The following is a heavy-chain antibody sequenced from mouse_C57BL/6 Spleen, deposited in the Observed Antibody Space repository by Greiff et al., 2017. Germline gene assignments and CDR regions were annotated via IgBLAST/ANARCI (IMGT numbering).Heavy chain of an antibody. CDR1: GYTFTSYW. CDR3: ESYSNHWYCDV. CDR2: IDPSDSET. D-gene: IGHD2-5*01. V-gene: IGHV1-52*01. J-gene: IGHJ1*03. Sequence: VQLQQPGAELVRPGSSVKLSCKASGYTFTSYWMHWVKQRPIQGLEWIGNIDPSDSETHYNQKFKDKATLTVDKSSSTAYMQRSSLTSEDSAVYYCESYSNHWYCDVWGTGTTVTVSS.